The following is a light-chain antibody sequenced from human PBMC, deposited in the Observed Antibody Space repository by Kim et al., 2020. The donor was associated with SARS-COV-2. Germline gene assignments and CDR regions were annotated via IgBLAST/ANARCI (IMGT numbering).Light chain of an antibody. Sequence: LSPGERATLCCRASQSVSNNYLAWYQHKPGQSPRLLIFGASNRATGIPDRFSGSGSGTDFTLTISRLEPEDFAVYFCHQYGRSPHSFGQGTKLEI. CDR2: GAS. CDR3: HQYGRSPHS. J-gene: IGKJ2*03. CDR1: QSVSNNY. V-gene: IGKV3-20*01.